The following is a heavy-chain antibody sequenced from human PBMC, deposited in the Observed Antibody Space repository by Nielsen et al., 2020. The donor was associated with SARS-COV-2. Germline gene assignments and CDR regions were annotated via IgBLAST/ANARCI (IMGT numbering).Heavy chain of an antibody. V-gene: IGHV4-59*01. CDR3: ARRSGSSHWLFDY. Sequence: SCTVSGGSISSYYWSWIRQPPGKGLEWIGYIYYSGSTNYNPSLKSRVTISVDTSKNQFSLKLSSVTAADTAVYYCARRSGSSHWLFDYWGQGTLVTVSS. D-gene: IGHD3-10*01. CDR1: GGSISSYY. CDR2: IYYSGST. J-gene: IGHJ4*02.